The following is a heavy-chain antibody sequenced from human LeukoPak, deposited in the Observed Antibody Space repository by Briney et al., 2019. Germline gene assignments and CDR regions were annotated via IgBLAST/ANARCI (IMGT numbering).Heavy chain of an antibody. CDR3: VRDLGGRSGH. D-gene: IGHD1-26*01. V-gene: IGHV3-74*01. CDR1: GFTFSSNW. CDR2: INEDGSTT. J-gene: IGHJ4*02. Sequence: GGSLRLSCAASGFTFSSNWMHWVRQAPGKGLVWVSRINEDGSTTNYADSVKGRSTTFRDNAKNTLYLQMNSLRAEDTAVYYCVRDLGGRSGHWGQGTLVTVSS.